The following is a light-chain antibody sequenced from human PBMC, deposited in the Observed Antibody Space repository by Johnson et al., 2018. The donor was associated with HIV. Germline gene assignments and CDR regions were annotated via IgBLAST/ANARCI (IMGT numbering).Light chain of an antibody. CDR3: GTLDSSLSAGV. V-gene: IGLV1-51*02. CDR1: SSNIGNNY. Sequence: QSVLTQPPSVSAAPGQKVTISCSGSSSNIGNNYVSWYQQLPGTAPKLLIYENNKRPSGITDRFSGPKSGTSPTLGTTGLQTGDEADYYCGTLDSSLSAGVFGAGSKVTVL. J-gene: IGLJ1*01. CDR2: ENN.